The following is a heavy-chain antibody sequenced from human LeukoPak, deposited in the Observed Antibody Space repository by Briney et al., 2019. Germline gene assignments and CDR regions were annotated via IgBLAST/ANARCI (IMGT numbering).Heavy chain of an antibody. J-gene: IGHJ4*02. V-gene: IGHV4-4*02. D-gene: IGHD3-22*01. CDR2: IYHSGST. CDR3: AREYYDSSGYYGHDDY. CDR1: GGSISSSNW. Sequence: SETLSLTCAVSGGSISSSNWWSWVRQPPGKGLEWIGEIYHSGSTNYNPSLKSRVTISVDTSKNQFSLKLSFVTAADTAVYYCAREYYDSSGYYGHDDYWGQGTLVAVSS.